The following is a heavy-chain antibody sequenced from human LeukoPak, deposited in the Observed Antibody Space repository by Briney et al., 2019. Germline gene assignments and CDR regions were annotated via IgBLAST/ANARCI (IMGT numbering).Heavy chain of an antibody. D-gene: IGHD5-18*01. CDR1: GFTFSSYG. CDR3: ARAQNVDTPIDY. J-gene: IGHJ4*02. CDR2: IWYDGSNK. Sequence: PGLSLRLSCAASGFTFSSYGMHWVGQAPGKGLEGVAVIWYDGSNKYYAESVKGRFTISRDNFKNTLYLEMNSLRAEDTAVYYCARAQNVDTPIDYWGQGTLVTVSS. V-gene: IGHV3-33*01.